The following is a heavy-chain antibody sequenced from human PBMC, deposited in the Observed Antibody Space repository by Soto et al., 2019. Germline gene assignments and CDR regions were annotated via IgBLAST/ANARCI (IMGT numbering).Heavy chain of an antibody. CDR2: ISAHNGNT. Sequence: QVHLVQSRAEVKKPGASVKVSCKGSGYAFTTYGITWVRQAPGQGLEWMGWISAHNGNTNYAQKLQGRVTVARDTSTSTAYMELRSLRSDDTAVYYCARGRYGDYWGQGAVVTVSS. D-gene: IGHD1-1*01. CDR3: ARGRYGDY. V-gene: IGHV1-18*01. J-gene: IGHJ4*02. CDR1: GYAFTTYG.